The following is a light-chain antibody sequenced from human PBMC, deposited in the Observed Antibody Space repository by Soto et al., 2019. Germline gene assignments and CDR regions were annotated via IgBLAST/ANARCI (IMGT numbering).Light chain of an antibody. V-gene: IGLV1-47*01. CDR2: RNN. CDR3: AAWDDSLSGRDVV. Sequence: QSVLTQPPSASGTPGQRVTISCSGSSSNIGSNYVYWYQQLQGTAPKLLIYRNNQRPSGVPDRFSGSKSGTSASLAISGLRAEDEADYYCAAWDDSLSGRDVVFGGGTKLTVL. CDR1: SSNIGSNY. J-gene: IGLJ2*01.